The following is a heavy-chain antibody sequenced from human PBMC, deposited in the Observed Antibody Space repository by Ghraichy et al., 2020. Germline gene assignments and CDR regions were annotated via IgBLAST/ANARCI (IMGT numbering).Heavy chain of an antibody. D-gene: IGHD6-19*01. V-gene: IGHV3-21*01. CDR3: ARRISGRNDY. J-gene: IGHJ4*02. CDR1: GFTFSSYS. Sequence: GGSLRLSCAASGFTFSSYSMNGVRQAPGKGLEWVSSISSSSSSIDYADSVKGRFTISRDNAENSLYLQMLSLRAEDTAVYYCARRISGRNDYWGQGILVIVSS. CDR2: ISSSSSSI.